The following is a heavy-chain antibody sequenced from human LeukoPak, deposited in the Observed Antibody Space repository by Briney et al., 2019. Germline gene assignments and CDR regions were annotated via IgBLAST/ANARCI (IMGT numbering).Heavy chain of an antibody. V-gene: IGHV3-48*01. J-gene: IGHJ4*02. Sequence: PGGCLRLSCVASGFTFSRHGLNWVRQAPGKGLEWVSGISPGGDITYYADSVKGRFTISRDNAKNSLYLQMSSLRAEDTAVYYCAILRPGIAAADQVWGQGTLVTVSS. CDR1: GFTFSRHG. CDR2: ISPGGDIT. D-gene: IGHD6-13*01. CDR3: AILRPGIAAADQV.